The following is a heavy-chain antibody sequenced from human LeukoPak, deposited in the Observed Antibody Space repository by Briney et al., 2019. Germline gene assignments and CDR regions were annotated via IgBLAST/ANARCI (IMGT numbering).Heavy chain of an antibody. J-gene: IGHJ5*02. CDR2: IDHSGST. D-gene: IGHD3-10*01. V-gene: IGHV4-59*11. CDR3: ARDRAYASGKNWFDP. Sequence: SETLSLTCSVSGDSIGNHYWSWIRQPPGKGLEWIGHIDHSGSTNRHLSLRSRVTISVDTFKNQFSLKLNSVTAADAAVYFCARDRAYASGKNWFDPWGQGTQVTVSS. CDR1: GDSIGNHY.